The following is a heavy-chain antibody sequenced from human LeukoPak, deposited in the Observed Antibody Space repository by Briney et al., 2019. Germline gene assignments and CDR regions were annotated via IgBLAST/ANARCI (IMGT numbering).Heavy chain of an antibody. Sequence: SGPTLVNPTQTLTLTYTFSGVSLSTTAMGVAWIRQPPGKPLEWLARVYWDDDQRYSPSLKTRLTITKDTSKHQVVLTMTNMDPVDTATYFCARPYFFGSGLYFDYWGQGSLVTVSS. CDR2: VYWDDDQ. V-gene: IGHV2-5*02. J-gene: IGHJ4*02. CDR1: GVSLSTTAMG. CDR3: ARPYFFGSGLYFDY. D-gene: IGHD3-10*01.